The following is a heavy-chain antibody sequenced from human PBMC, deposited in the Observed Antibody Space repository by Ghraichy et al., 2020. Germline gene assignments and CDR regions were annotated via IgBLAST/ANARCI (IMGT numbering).Heavy chain of an antibody. D-gene: IGHD3-22*01. CDR1: GYSISSGYY. CDR2: IYHSGST. V-gene: IGHV4-38-2*02. CDR3: ARVSRYYDSSGYQDY. J-gene: IGHJ4*02. Sequence: SETLSLTCTVSGYSISSGYYWGWIRQPPGKGLEWIGSIYHSGSTYYNPSLKSRVTISVDTSKNQFSLKLSSVTAADTAVYYCARVSRYYDSSGYQDYWGQGTLVTVSS.